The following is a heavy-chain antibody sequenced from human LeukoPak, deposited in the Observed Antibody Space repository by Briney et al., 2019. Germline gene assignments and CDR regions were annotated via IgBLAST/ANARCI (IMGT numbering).Heavy chain of an antibody. Sequence: SETLSLTCTVSGGSISSSSYYWGWIRQPPGKGPEWIGHIYYSGSAYYSPSLKSRVTISVDTSKNQFSLTLTSVTAADTAVYYCARDMWLVRGALHWGQGTLVTVSS. CDR2: IYYSGSA. CDR3: ARDMWLVRGALH. J-gene: IGHJ4*02. D-gene: IGHD3-10*01. CDR1: GGSISSSSYY. V-gene: IGHV4-39*07.